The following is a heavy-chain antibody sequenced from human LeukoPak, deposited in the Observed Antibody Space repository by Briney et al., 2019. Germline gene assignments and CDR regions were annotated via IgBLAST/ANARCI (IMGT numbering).Heavy chain of an antibody. CDR2: ISGSGGST. CDR1: GFTFSSYA. V-gene: IGHV3-23*01. CDR3: AKDEVAIVVVPAAIRGRSLPLDY. J-gene: IGHJ4*02. Sequence: GGSLRLSCAASGFTFSSYAMSWVRQAPGKGLEWVSAISGSGGSTYYADSVKGRFTISRDNSKNTLYLQMNSLRAEDTAVYYCAKDEVAIVVVPAAIRGRSLPLDYWGQGTLVTVSS. D-gene: IGHD2-2*02.